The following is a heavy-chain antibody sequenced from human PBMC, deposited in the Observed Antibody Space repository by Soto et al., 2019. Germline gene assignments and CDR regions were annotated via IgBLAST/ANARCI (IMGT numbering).Heavy chain of an antibody. CDR2: IYYSGST. CDR1: GGSISSYY. D-gene: IGHD3-10*01. J-gene: IGHJ4*02. Sequence: SSETLSLTCTVSGGSISSYYWSWIRQPPGKGLEWIGYIYYSGSTNYNPSLKSRVTISVDTSKNQFSLKLSSVTAADTAVYYCARGAWFGELLPYYDYWGQGTLVTVSS. V-gene: IGHV4-59*01. CDR3: ARGAWFGELLPYYDY.